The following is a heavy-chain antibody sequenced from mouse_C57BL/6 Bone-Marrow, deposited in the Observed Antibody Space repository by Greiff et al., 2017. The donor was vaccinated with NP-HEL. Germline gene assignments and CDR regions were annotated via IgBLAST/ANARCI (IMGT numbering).Heavy chain of an antibody. Sequence: EVKLVESAGGLVQPGSSMKLSCTASGFTFSDYYMAWVRQVPEKGLEWVANINYDGSSTYYLDSLKSRFIISRDNAKNFLYLQMSSLKSEDTATYYCARDEGGANFWYFDVWGTGTTVTVSS. D-gene: IGHD4-1*01. CDR3: ARDEGGANFWYFDV. CDR1: GFTFSDYY. CDR2: INYDGSST. J-gene: IGHJ1*03. V-gene: IGHV5-16*01.